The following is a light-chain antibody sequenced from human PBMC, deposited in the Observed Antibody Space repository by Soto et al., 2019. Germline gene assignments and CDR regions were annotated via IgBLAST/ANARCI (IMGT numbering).Light chain of an antibody. CDR3: CSSAGSYTSV. J-gene: IGLJ3*02. CDR1: SSDVGGDNY. CDR2: DVS. V-gene: IGLV2-11*01. Sequence: QSALTQPRSVSGSPGQSVTISCTGTSSDVGGDNYVSWYQQHPGKAPKLMIYDVSKRPSGVPDRFSGSKSGNTASLTISGLQAEDEADYFCCSSAGSYTSVFGGGTKLTVL.